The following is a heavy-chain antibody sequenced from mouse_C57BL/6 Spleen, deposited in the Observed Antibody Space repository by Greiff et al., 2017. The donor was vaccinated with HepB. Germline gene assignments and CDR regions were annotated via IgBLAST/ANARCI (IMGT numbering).Heavy chain of an antibody. Sequence: VHLVESGGGLVKPGGSLKLSCAASGFTFSDYGMHWVRQAPEKGLEWVAYISSGSSTIYYADTVKGRFTISRDNAKNTLFLQMTSLRSEDTAMYYCARRAVVAMNAMDYWGQGTSVTVSS. V-gene: IGHV5-17*01. CDR3: ARRAVVAMNAMDY. J-gene: IGHJ4*01. CDR2: ISSGSSTI. D-gene: IGHD1-1*01. CDR1: GFTFSDYG.